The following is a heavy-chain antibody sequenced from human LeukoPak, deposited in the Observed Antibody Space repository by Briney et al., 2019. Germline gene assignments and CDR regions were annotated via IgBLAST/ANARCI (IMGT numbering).Heavy chain of an antibody. CDR1: GFTFSSYA. Sequence: GGSLRLSCAASGFTFSSYAMHWVRQAPGKGLEWVAVISYDGSNKYYADSVKGRFTISRDNSKNTLYLQMNSLRAEDTAVYYCARVRYDSSGYCDYWGQGTLVTVSS. J-gene: IGHJ4*02. CDR3: ARVRYDSSGYCDY. V-gene: IGHV3-30-3*01. CDR2: ISYDGSNK. D-gene: IGHD3-22*01.